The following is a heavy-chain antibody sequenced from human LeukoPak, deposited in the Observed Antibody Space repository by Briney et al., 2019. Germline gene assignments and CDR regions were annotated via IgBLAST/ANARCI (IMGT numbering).Heavy chain of an antibody. Sequence: SETLSLTCTVSGGSISSYYWSWIRQPPGKGLEWIGYISYSGSTNYNPSLKSRVTISVDASKNQFSLKLTSVTAADTAVYYCARGTDDSSGYPFDYWGQGTLVTVSS. D-gene: IGHD3-22*01. V-gene: IGHV4-59*01. CDR1: GGSISSYY. J-gene: IGHJ4*02. CDR2: ISYSGST. CDR3: ARGTDDSSGYPFDY.